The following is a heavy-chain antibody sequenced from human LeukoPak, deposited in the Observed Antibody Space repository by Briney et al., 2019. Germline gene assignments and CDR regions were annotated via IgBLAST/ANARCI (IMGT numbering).Heavy chain of an antibody. V-gene: IGHV4-59*01. CDR1: GASISSYY. CDR2: IYYSGSP. CDR3: ARDLEGFAEYYMDV. J-gene: IGHJ6*03. D-gene: IGHD3-3*01. Sequence: SETLSLTCTVSGASISSYYCGWIRQPPGKGLEWLGYIYYSGSPNYNPSLKSRVAISVDTSKNQFSLELGSVTAADTAVYYCARDLEGFAEYYMDVWGKGTTVTVSS.